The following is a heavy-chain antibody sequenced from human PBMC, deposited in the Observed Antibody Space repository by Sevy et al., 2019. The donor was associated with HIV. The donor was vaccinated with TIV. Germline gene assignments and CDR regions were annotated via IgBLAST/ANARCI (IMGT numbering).Heavy chain of an antibody. CDR1: GFTFSSYD. CDR2: ISSSSRNI. D-gene: IGHD6-19*01. V-gene: IGHV3-48*03. J-gene: IGHJ6*02. Sequence: GGSLRLSCAASGFTFSSYDMNWVRQAPGKGLEWISYISSSSRNIYYADSVKGRFTISRDNAKNSLYVQMNSLRAEDTAVYYCARVGSYSSGWYFTGGDYYYGMDVWGQGTTVTVSS. CDR3: ARVGSYSSGWYFTGGDYYYGMDV.